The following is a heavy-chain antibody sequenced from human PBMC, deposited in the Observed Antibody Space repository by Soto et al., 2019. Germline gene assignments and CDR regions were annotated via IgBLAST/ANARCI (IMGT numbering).Heavy chain of an antibody. Sequence: SETLSLTCSVSGVSIGSHFWGWIRQAPGKGPELVGYIYHTVNTNYNPALKSRVTISMDTSENQLSLQLSSVTAADTAVYYCARLQYTVVTALDIWGQGTMVTVS. CDR1: GVSIGSHF. D-gene: IGHD2-15*01. V-gene: IGHV4-59*11. J-gene: IGHJ3*02. CDR2: IYHTVNT. CDR3: ARLQYTVVTALDI.